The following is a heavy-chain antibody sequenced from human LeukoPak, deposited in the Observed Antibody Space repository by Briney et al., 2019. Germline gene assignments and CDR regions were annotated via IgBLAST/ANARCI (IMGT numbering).Heavy chain of an antibody. Sequence: SETLSLTCTVSGGSISSHYWSWIRQPPGKGLEWIGYIYYSGSTNYNPSLKSRVTISVDTSKNQFSLKLSSVTAADTAVYYCARVEINDYGDNYFDHWGQGTLVTVSS. V-gene: IGHV4-59*11. CDR1: GGSISSHY. J-gene: IGHJ4*02. CDR3: ARVEINDYGDNYFDH. D-gene: IGHD4-17*01. CDR2: IYYSGST.